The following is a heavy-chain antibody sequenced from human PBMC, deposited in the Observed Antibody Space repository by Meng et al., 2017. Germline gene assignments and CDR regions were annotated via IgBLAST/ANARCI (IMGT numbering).Heavy chain of an antibody. D-gene: IGHD6-19*01. Sequence: VGSGGGGVQPGRSLVLYCAASGFTFSSYAMHWVRQAPGKGLEWVAVISYDGSNKYYADSVKGRFTISRDNSKNTLYLQMNSLRAEDTAVYYCARVQQWLAYDYWGQGTLVTVSS. CDR1: GFTFSSYA. J-gene: IGHJ4*02. CDR2: ISYDGSNK. CDR3: ARVQQWLAYDY. V-gene: IGHV3-30*01.